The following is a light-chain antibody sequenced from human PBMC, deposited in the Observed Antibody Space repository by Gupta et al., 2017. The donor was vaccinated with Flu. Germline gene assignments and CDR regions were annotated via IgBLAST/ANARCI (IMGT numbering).Light chain of an antibody. CDR2: EVD. CDR3: SSYAGSSNSVV. CDR1: SSDVGGYNY. V-gene: IGLV2-8*01. Sequence: QSALTQPPSASGSPGQSVTISCTGTSSDVGGYNYVSWYQQYPGKAPRSLIFEVDKRPSGVPDRFSGSKSGNTASLTVSGLQAEDEAEDYCSSYAGSSNSVVFGGGTKLTVL. J-gene: IGLJ2*01.